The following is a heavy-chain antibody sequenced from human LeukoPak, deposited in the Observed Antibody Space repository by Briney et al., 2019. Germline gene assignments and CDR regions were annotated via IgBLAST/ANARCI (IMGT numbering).Heavy chain of an antibody. CDR2: IYYSGTT. V-gene: IGHV4-59*01. Sequence: SETLSLTCTVSGGSISSYYWSWIRQPPGKGLEWIGYIYYSGTTNYNPSLKSRVTISVDTSKNQFSLKLSSVTAAHTAVYYCARGVYIAAAQYGYWGQGTLVTVSS. D-gene: IGHD6-13*01. J-gene: IGHJ4*02. CDR3: ARGVYIAAAQYGY. CDR1: GGSISSYY.